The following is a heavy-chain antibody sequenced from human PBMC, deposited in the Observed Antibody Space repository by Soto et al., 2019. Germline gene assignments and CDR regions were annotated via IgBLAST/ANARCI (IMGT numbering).Heavy chain of an antibody. CDR2: IYYSGST. CDR3: ARTYCSSTSCYPDDAFDI. V-gene: IGHV4-39*01. Sequence: QLQLQESGPGLVKPSETLSLTCTVSGGSISSSSYYWGWIRQPPGKGLEWIGSIYYSGSTYYNPSLKSQVTISVDTSKNQFSLKLSSVTAADTAVYYCARTYCSSTSCYPDDAFDIWGQGTMVTVSS. D-gene: IGHD2-2*01. CDR1: GGSISSSSYY. J-gene: IGHJ3*02.